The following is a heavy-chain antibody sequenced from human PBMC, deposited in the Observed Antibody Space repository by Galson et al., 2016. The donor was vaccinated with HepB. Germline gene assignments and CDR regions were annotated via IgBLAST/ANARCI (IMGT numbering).Heavy chain of an antibody. D-gene: IGHD2-8*01. Sequence: SVKVSCKASGYTFTSYGISWVRLAPGQGLEWMGWISGYNGNTNYARKFQGRVTLTPNTSTSTAYMELRSLESDDTAVYYCASDMVLMVFSADYYYYGMDVWGQGTTVTVSS. V-gene: IGHV1-18*01. CDR1: GYTFTSYG. CDR3: ASDMVLMVFSADYYYYGMDV. CDR2: ISGYNGNT. J-gene: IGHJ6*02.